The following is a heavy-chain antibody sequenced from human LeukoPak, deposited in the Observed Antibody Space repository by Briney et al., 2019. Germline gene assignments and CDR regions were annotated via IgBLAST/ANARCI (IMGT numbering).Heavy chain of an antibody. J-gene: IGHJ4*02. D-gene: IGHD6-19*01. V-gene: IGHV3-74*01. Sequence: GGSLRLSCAASGFTFSSYWMHWVRQAPGKGLVWVSRINSDGSSTTYADSVKGRFTISRDNAKNTLYLQMNSLRADDTAVYYCARVGYSSGSDYWGQGTLVTVSS. CDR3: ARVGYSSGSDY. CDR2: INSDGSST. CDR1: GFTFSSYW.